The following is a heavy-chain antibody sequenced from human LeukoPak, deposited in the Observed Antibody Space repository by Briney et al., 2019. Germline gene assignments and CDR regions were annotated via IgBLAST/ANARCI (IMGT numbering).Heavy chain of an antibody. CDR3: ARDGNEMATISYYYGMDV. V-gene: IGHV4-61*01. D-gene: IGHD5-24*01. CDR1: GGSVSSGSYY. Sequence: SETLSLTCTVSGGSVSSGSYYWSWIRQPPGKGLEWIGYIYYSGSTNYNPSLKSRVTISVDTSKKQFSLKLSSVTAADTAVYYCARDGNEMATISYYYGMDVWGQGTTVTVSS. CDR2: IYYSGST. J-gene: IGHJ6*02.